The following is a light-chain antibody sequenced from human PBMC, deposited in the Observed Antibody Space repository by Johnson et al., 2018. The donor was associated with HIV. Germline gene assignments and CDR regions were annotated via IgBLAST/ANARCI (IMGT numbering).Light chain of an antibody. V-gene: IGLV1-51*02. CDR3: GTWDSSLSAGGV. CDR1: SSNIGNNY. J-gene: IGLJ1*01. Sequence: QSVLTQPPSVSAAPRQKVTISCSGSSSNIGNNYVSWYQQLPGTAPKLLIYENNKRPSGIPDRFSGSKFGTSATLGITGLQTGDEADYYCGTWDSSLSAGGVFGTGTKVTVL. CDR2: ENN.